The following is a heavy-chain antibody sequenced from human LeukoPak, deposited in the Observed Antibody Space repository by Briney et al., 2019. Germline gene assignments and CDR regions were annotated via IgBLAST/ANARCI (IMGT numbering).Heavy chain of an antibody. J-gene: IGHJ6*02. CDR1: GFTFSSYS. Sequence: GGSLRLSCAASGFTFSSYSIHWVRRAPGKGLEWVAVISYDGSNKYYADSEKGRFAISRDNFKNTLYLQMNSLRAEDTAVYYCARVAASGTTAYYDYGMDVWGRGTTVTVSS. D-gene: IGHD1-1*01. V-gene: IGHV3-30*03. CDR3: ARVAASGTTAYYDYGMDV. CDR2: ISYDGSNK.